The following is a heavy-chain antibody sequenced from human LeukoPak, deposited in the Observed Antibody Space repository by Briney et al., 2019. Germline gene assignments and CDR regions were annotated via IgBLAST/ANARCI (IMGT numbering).Heavy chain of an antibody. CDR2: ISYDGSNK. CDR1: GFTFSSYG. CDR3: ANPDYLEMATIWGDAFDI. Sequence: GRSLRLSCAASGFTFSSYGMHWVRQAPGKGLEWVAVISYDGSNKYYAGSVKGRLTISRYNSKNTLYLQMNSLRAEDTAVYYCANPDYLEMATIWGDAFDIWGQATMVTVSS. J-gene: IGHJ3*02. D-gene: IGHD5-24*01. V-gene: IGHV3-30*18.